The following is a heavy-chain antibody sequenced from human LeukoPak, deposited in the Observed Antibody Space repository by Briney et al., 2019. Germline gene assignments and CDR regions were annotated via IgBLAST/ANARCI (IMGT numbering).Heavy chain of an antibody. V-gene: IGHV4-59*12. D-gene: IGHD4-4*01. Sequence: SETLSLTCTVSGGSISSYYWSWNRQPPGKGLEWIGYIYYSGSTNYNPSLKSRVTISVDTSKNQFSLKLSSVTAADTAVYYCARGTTLEMATVHFDYWGQGTLVTVSS. CDR1: GGSISSYY. CDR3: ARGTTLEMATVHFDY. CDR2: IYYSGST. J-gene: IGHJ4*02.